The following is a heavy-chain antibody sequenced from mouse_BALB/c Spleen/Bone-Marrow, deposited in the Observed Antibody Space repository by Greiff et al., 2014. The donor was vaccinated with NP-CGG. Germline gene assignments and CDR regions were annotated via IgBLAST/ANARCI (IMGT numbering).Heavy chain of an antibody. D-gene: IGHD2-14*01. J-gene: IGHJ4*01. CDR3: ARSGKVRNAMDY. Sequence: QVQLQQPGAELVRPGVSVKISCKGSGCRFTDYAMHWVRHSHAKSLEWIGVISTYYGDASYNQKFKGKATMTVDTSSSTAYMELARLTSEDSAIYYCARSGKVRNAMDYWGQGTSVTVSS. CDR1: GCRFTDYA. CDR2: ISTYYGDA. V-gene: IGHV1S137*01.